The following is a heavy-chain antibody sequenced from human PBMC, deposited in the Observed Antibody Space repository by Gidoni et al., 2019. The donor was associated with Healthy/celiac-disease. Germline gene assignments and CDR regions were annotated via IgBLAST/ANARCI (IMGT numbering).Heavy chain of an antibody. D-gene: IGHD3-3*01. V-gene: IGHV3-30*03. CDR2: IAYDVIQK. J-gene: IGHJ6*02. Sequence: QVQLVESGGGVVQPGRSLRLPCAASGFTVSSYGMHWVRQSPGKVMWLFSVIAYDVIQKSYSHALTGLFTISIDNSTNTLYLHMNSLRADVTAVSYCATEVLFFWPMDVWGQGTTVTVSS. CDR1: GFTVSSYG. CDR3: ATEVLFFWPMDV.